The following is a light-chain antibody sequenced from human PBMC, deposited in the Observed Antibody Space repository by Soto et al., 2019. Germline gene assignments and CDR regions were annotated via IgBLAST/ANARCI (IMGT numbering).Light chain of an antibody. CDR2: GAS. V-gene: IGKV3-20*01. CDR1: QSVSSN. CDR3: QQYGSSPRT. Sequence: EIVMTQSPATLSVSPGERATLSCRASQSVSSNLAWYQQKPGQAPRLLIYGASSRATGIPDRFSGSVSGTDFTLTISRLEPEDLAVYYCQQYGSSPRTFGQGTKVDNK. J-gene: IGKJ1*01.